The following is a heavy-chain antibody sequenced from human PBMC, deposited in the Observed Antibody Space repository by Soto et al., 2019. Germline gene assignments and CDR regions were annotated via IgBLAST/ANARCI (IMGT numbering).Heavy chain of an antibody. CDR2: IKSNSDGGTT. CDR1: GFTFSKAW. V-gene: IGHV3-15*01. J-gene: IGHJ4*02. Sequence: PGGSLRLSCAATGFTFSKAWMSWVRQAPGKGLEWVGRIKSNSDGGTTDYAAPVKGRFTISRDDSKNTLYLQMNSLKTEDTAVYYCTTDDRWELTPLDYWGQGTLVTVSS. D-gene: IGHD1-26*01. CDR3: TTDDRWELTPLDY.